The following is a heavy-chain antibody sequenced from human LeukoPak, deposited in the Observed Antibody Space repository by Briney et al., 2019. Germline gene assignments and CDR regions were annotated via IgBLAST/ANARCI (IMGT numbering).Heavy chain of an antibody. CDR3: ASSFGGQGADY. J-gene: IGHJ4*02. V-gene: IGHV4-34*01. D-gene: IGHD3-16*01. CDR1: GGSFSGYY. CDR2: INHSGST. Sequence: SETLSLTCAVHGGSFSGYYWSWIRQPPGKGLEWIGEINHSGSTNYNPSLKSRVTISVDTSKNQFSLKLSSVTAADTAVYYCASSFGGQGADYWGQGTLVTVSS.